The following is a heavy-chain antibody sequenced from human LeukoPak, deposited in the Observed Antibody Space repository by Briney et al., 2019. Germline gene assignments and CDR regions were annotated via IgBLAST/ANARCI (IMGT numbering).Heavy chain of an antibody. V-gene: IGHV3-74*01. CDR3: ARAVLLWFGESSAPANWFDP. CDR2: INSDGSST. J-gene: IGHJ5*02. D-gene: IGHD3-10*01. CDR1: GFTFSSYW. Sequence: GGSLRLSCAASGFTFSSYWMHWVRQAPGKGLVWVSRINSDGSSTSYADSVKGRFTISRDNAKNTLYLQMNSLGAEDTAVYYCARAVLLWFGESSAPANWFDPWGQGTLVTVSS.